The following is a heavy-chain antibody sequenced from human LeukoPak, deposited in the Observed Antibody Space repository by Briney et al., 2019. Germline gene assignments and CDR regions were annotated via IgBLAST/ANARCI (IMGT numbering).Heavy chain of an antibody. V-gene: IGHV3-74*01. D-gene: IGHD2-15*01. Sequence: GGSLRLSCAASGFTFSSYWMHWVRQAPGKGLVWVSRINSDGSSTSYADSVKGRFTISRDNANTSLWLRMDSLRAEDTAVYYCARGYGPFDYWGQGTLVTVSS. CDR3: ARGYGPFDY. J-gene: IGHJ4*02. CDR1: GFTFSSYW. CDR2: INSDGSST.